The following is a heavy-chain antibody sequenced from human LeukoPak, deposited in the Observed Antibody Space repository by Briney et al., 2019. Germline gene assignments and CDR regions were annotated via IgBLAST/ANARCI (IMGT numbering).Heavy chain of an antibody. V-gene: IGHV4-59*01. D-gene: IGHD3-22*01. J-gene: IGHJ1*01. CDR1: GGSISSYY. CDR3: GRGSPYYFDGSGYSAEYFHH. CDR2: IYYSGST. Sequence: PSETLSLTCTVSGGSISSYYWSWIRQPPGKGLEWIGYIYYSGSTNYNPSLKSRVTISVDTSKNQFSLKLSSVTAADTAVYYCGRGSPYYFDGSGYSAEYFHHWGQGTLVTVSS.